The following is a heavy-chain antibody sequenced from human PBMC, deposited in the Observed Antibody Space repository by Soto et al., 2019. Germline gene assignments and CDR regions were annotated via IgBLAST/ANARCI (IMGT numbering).Heavy chain of an antibody. D-gene: IGHD5-12*01. V-gene: IGHV1-24*01. J-gene: IGHJ5*02. Sequence: ASVKVSCKVSGYPLTELSMHWVRQAPGKGLEWMGGFDPEDGETIYAQKFQGRVTMTEDTSTDTAYMELSSLRSEDTAVYYCATVLWKLASGYVLPNWFDPWGQGTLVTVSS. CDR3: ATVLWKLASGYVLPNWFDP. CDR2: FDPEDGET. CDR1: GYPLTELS.